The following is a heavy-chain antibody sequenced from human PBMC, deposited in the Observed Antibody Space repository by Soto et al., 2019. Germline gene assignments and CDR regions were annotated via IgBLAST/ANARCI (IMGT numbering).Heavy chain of an antibody. CDR1: GFSLSTSGVG. D-gene: IGHD2-8*01. V-gene: IGHV2-5*02. CDR3: AHRRGLMATGQGWYFDF. J-gene: IGHJ2*01. CDR2: IYWDDDK. Sequence: QITLKESGPALVKPTQTLTLTCTFSGFSLSTSGVGVGWLRQPPGKALEWLALIYWDDDKRYRPSLKSRPTITKHTPKTQVALTMTHMDPVDTATYFCAHRRGLMATGQGWYFDFWGRGTLVTVSS.